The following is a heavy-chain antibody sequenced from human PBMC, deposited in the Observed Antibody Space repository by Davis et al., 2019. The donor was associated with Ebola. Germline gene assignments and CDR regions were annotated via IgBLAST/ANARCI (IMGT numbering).Heavy chain of an antibody. CDR3: ARGTAVSSGSTGYFDD. CDR2: IYTSGST. D-gene: IGHD3-22*01. CDR1: GGSISSYY. Sequence: PSETLSLTCTVSGGSISSYYWSWIRQPAGKGLEWIGRIYTSGSTNYNPSLKSRVTMSVDTSKNQFYLKLSSVTAADTAVYYCARGTAVSSGSTGYFDDWGQGTLVTVSS. V-gene: IGHV4-4*07. J-gene: IGHJ4*02.